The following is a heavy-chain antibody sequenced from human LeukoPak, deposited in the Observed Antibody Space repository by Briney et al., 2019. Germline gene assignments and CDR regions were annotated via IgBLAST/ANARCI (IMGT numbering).Heavy chain of an antibody. D-gene: IGHD3-10*01. V-gene: IGHV3-21*05. CDR2: IDPAGTDL. Sequence: GGSLRLSCAVSGFTFSVYSMDWVRQAPGKGLEWVSYIDPAGTDLHHADSVKGRFTISRDNAKNSLYLQMSSLRAEDTALYYCARDPWVGEYGAFDIWGQGTMVTVSS. J-gene: IGHJ3*02. CDR3: ARDPWVGEYGAFDI. CDR1: GFTFSVYS.